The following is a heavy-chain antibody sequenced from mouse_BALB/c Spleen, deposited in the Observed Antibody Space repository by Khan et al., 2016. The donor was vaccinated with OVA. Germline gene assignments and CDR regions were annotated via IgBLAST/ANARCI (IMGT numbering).Heavy chain of an antibody. CDR1: GYSFTGYY. Sequence: VQLKQSGPDLVKTGASVKISCKASGYSFTGYYMNWVKLSHGKSLEWIGRINPNTDNTNYNQKFKGKAILTVDTSSSTAYMELRSLTSEDSAVYFCARGYDFFAYWGQGTLVTVSA. CDR3: ARGYDFFAY. CDR2: INPNTDNT. J-gene: IGHJ3*01. V-gene: IGHV1-20*01. D-gene: IGHD2-14*01.